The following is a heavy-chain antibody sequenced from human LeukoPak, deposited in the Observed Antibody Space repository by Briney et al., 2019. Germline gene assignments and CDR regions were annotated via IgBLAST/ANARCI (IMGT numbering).Heavy chain of an antibody. CDR1: GFTFSSYS. Sequence: GGSLRLSCAASGFTFSSYSMNWVRQAPGKGLEWVSYISSSSSTIYYADSVKGRFTISRDNAKNSLYLQMNSLRAEDTAVYYCAKDREWELRGAFDYWGQGTLVTVSS. CDR2: ISSSSSTI. CDR3: AKDREWELRGAFDY. J-gene: IGHJ4*02. D-gene: IGHD1-26*01. V-gene: IGHV3-48*01.